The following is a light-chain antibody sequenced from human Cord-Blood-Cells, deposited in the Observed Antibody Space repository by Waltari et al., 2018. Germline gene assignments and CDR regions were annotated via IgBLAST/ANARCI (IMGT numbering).Light chain of an antibody. Sequence: QSALTQPASVSGSPGQSITISCTGTSSDVGSYNLVSWYQKHPGKAPKLRVYEGSKRPSGVSNRFSGSKSGNTASLTISGLQAEDEADYYCCSYAGSSTFVVFGGGTKLTVL. CDR2: EGS. CDR1: SSDVGSYNL. CDR3: CSYAGSSTFVV. J-gene: IGLJ2*01. V-gene: IGLV2-23*03.